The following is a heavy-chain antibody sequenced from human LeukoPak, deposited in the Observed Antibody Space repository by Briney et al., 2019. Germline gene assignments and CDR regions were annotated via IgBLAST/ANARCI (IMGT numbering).Heavy chain of an antibody. CDR2: ISSNGGGT. CDR3: VKGGSSNWFATRFDY. V-gene: IGHV3-64D*09. Sequence: GGSLRLSCSASGSTFSSYAMHWIRQAPGKGLEYVSAISSNGGGTYYLASVEGRFTISRDNSKNALFLQMSSLRAEDTAVYYCVKGGSSNWFATRFDYWGQGTVVTVSS. J-gene: IGHJ4*02. D-gene: IGHD6-13*01. CDR1: GSTFSSYA.